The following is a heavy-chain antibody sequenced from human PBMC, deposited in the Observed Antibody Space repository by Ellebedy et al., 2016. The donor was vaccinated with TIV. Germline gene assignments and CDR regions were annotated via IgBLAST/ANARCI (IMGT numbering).Heavy chain of an antibody. V-gene: IGHV4-34*01. CDR2: INQGGST. CDR1: GGSFSGYY. J-gene: IGHJ4*02. D-gene: IGHD3-22*01. Sequence: SETLSLTXAVYGGSFSGYYWSWIRQPPGKGLEWIGEINQGGSTNHNPSLKSRVTISADTSKNQFSLKLSSLTAADAAVYYCARGRQYSHSSGYYLDYWGQGPLVTVSS. CDR3: ARGRQYSHSSGYYLDY.